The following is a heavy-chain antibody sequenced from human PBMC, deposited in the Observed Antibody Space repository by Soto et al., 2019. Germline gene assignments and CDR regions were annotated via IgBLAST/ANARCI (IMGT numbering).Heavy chain of an antibody. J-gene: IGHJ5*02. D-gene: IGHD2-15*01. V-gene: IGHV3-7*04. Sequence: GGSLRLSCAAPGFTFSSYRMSWVRQAPGKGLEWVANIKQDGSEKYYVDSVKGRFTISRDNAKNSLYLQMNSLRAEDTAVYYCARVFYSFTTLRDLFSFSARRSFDP. CDR3: ARVFYSFTTLRDLFSFSARRSFDP. CDR1: GFTFSSYR. CDR2: IKQDGSEK.